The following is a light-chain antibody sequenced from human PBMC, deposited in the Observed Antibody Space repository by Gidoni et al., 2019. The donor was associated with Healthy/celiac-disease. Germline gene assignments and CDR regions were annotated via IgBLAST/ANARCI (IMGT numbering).Light chain of an antibody. CDR1: QSVSSN. CDR2: GAS. J-gene: IGKJ2*01. V-gene: IGKV3-15*01. CDR3: QQYNNWPPMYT. Sequence: EIVMTQSPATLSVPPGERATLSCRASQSVSSNLAWYQQKPGQAPRLLIYGASTRATGIPARFSGSGSGTEFTLTISSLQSEDLAVYYCQQYNNWPPMYTFGQGTKLEIK.